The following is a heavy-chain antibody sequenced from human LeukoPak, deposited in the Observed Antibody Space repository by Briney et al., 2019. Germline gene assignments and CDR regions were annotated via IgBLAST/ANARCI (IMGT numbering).Heavy chain of an antibody. D-gene: IGHD3-10*01. Sequence: GGSLRLSCAASGFTFDDYAMHWVRQAPGKGLEWVSLIAWDGGSTFYTDSVRGRFTISGDNARNSLFLQMNSLRPEDTAFYYCAKVHDPYGSGSFFDYWGQGTLVSVSS. CDR1: GFTFDDYA. J-gene: IGHJ4*02. CDR2: IAWDGGST. CDR3: AKVHDPYGSGSFFDY. V-gene: IGHV3-43D*03.